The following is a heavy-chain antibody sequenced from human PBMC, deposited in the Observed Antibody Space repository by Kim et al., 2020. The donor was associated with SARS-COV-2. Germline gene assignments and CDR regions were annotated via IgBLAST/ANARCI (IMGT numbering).Heavy chain of an antibody. Sequence: ASVKVSCKASGYTFTSYGISWVRQAPGQGLEWMGWISAYNGNTNYAQKLQGRVTMTTDTSTSTAYMELRSLRSDDTAVYYCASRAGEGGDYNQPEAFDIWGQGTMVTVSS. CDR2: ISAYNGNT. CDR1: GYTFTSYG. J-gene: IGHJ3*02. D-gene: IGHD4-17*01. CDR3: ASRAGEGGDYNQPEAFDI. V-gene: IGHV1-18*01.